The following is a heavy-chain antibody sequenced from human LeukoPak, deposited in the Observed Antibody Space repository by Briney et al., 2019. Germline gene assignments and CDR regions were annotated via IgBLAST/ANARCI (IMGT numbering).Heavy chain of an antibody. CDR2: IKQDGSEK. V-gene: IGHV3-7*01. CDR1: GFTFSTYW. CDR3: ARSGGGAAFDY. Sequence: TGGSLRLSCAASGFTFSTYWMSWVRQFPGRGLEWVAYIKQDGSEKNYVDSVKGRFTISRDNAKNSLYLQMNSLRAEDTAVYYCARSGGGAAFDYWGQGTLVTVSS. J-gene: IGHJ4*02. D-gene: IGHD3-16*01.